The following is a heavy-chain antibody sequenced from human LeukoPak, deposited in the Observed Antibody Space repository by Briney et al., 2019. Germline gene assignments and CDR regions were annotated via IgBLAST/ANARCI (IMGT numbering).Heavy chain of an antibody. CDR2: IYYSGST. CDR1: GGSISSYY. Sequence: PSETLSLTCTVSGGSISSYYWSWIRQPPGKGLEWIGYIYYSGSTNYNPSLKSRVTISVDTSKNQFSLKLSSVTAADTAVYYCARGVVAASRGFRYYYYYMDVWGKGTTVTVSS. V-gene: IGHV4-59*12. J-gene: IGHJ6*03. D-gene: IGHD2-15*01. CDR3: ARGVVAASRGFRYYYYYMDV.